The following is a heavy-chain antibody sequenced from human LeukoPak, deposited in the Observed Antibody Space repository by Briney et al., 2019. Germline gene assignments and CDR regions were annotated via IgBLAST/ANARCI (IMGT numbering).Heavy chain of an antibody. CDR3: ARARGYSYGDFDY. J-gene: IGHJ4*02. Sequence: SETLSLTCAVYGGSFSGYYWSWIRQPPRKGLEWIGEINHSGSTNYNPSLKSRATISVDTSKNQFSLKLSSVTAADTAVYYCARARGYSYGDFDYWGQGTLVTVSS. CDR1: GGSFSGYY. D-gene: IGHD5-18*01. CDR2: INHSGST. V-gene: IGHV4-34*01.